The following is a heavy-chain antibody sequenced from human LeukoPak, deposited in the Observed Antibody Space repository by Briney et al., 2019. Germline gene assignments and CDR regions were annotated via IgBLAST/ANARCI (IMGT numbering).Heavy chain of an antibody. CDR1: GYTFTSYG. V-gene: IGHV1-18*01. D-gene: IGHD4-17*01. CDR2: INPYNGNT. J-gene: IGHJ6*02. CDR3: ARDGYGDYRPGVYGMDV. Sequence: ASVKVSCKASGYTFTSYGISWVRQAPGQGLEWMGWINPYNGNTNYAQKLQGRVTMTTDTSTSTACMELSSLRSEDTAVYYCARDGYGDYRPGVYGMDVWGQGTTVTVSS.